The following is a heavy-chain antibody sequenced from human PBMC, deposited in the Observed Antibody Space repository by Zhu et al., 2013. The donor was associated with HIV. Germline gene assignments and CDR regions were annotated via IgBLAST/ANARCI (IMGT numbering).Heavy chain of an antibody. Sequence: QVHLVQSGAEVKKPGASVKVSCKASGYSFSNYTMHWVRQTPGQRLEWMGWINAGNRNTKYSQKFQGRVTITRDTSATTAYMELSSLTSEDTAVYYCARPLDSSGQGGFYYYGMDVWGQGTAVTVSS. CDR3: ARPLDSSGQGGFYYYGMDV. CDR2: INAGNRNT. CDR1: GYSFSNYT. J-gene: IGHJ6*02. D-gene: IGHD3-22*01. V-gene: IGHV1-3*01.